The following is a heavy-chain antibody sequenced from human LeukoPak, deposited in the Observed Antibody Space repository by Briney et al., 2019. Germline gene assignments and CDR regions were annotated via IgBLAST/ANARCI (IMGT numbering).Heavy chain of an antibody. D-gene: IGHD2-2*01. CDR2: INHSGST. CDR1: GGSFSGYH. V-gene: IGHV4-34*01. Sequence: SETLSLTCAVYGGSFSGYHWSWIRQPPGKGLEWIGEINHSGSTNYNPSLKSRVTISVDTSKNQFSLKLSSVTAADTAVYYCARRGPLYCSSTSCKDAFDIWGQGTMVTVSS. CDR3: ARRGPLYCSSTSCKDAFDI. J-gene: IGHJ3*02.